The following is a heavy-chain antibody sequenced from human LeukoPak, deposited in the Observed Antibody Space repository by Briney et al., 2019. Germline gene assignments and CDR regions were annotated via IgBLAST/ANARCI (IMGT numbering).Heavy chain of an antibody. J-gene: IGHJ5*02. Sequence: SETLSLTCAVYGGSFSGYYWSWIRQPPGKGLEWIGEINHSGSTNYNPSPKSRVTISVDTSKNQFSLKLSSVTAADTAVYYCARARWYCTNGVCYRSWFDPWGQGTLVTVSS. V-gene: IGHV4-34*01. CDR3: ARARWYCTNGVCYRSWFDP. D-gene: IGHD2-8*01. CDR1: GGSFSGYY. CDR2: INHSGST.